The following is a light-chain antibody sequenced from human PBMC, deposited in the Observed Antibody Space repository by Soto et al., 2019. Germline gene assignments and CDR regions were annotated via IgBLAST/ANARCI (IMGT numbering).Light chain of an antibody. J-gene: IGLJ1*01. Sequence: QSALTQPASVSGSPGQSTTISCTGTSSDVGGYNYVSWYQQHPGKAPKLMIYDVSNLPSGFSNRFSGSKSGNTASLTISGLQAEDEADYYCSSYTSSSTVFGTGTKVTVL. CDR2: DVS. CDR1: SSDVGGYNY. CDR3: SSYTSSSTV. V-gene: IGLV2-14*01.